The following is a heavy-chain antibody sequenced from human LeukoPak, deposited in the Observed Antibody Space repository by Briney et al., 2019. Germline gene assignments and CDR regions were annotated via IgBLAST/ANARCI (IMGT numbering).Heavy chain of an antibody. V-gene: IGHV3-21*01. D-gene: IGHD1-26*01. CDR3: ARSPYSASSFDY. CDR1: GFTFSNYE. CDR2: ISSSSSYI. J-gene: IGHJ4*02. Sequence: GGSLRLSCAASGFTFSNYEMSWVRQAPGKGLEWVSSISSSSSYIYYADSVKGRFTISRDNAKNSLYLQMNSLRAEDTAVYYCARSPYSASSFDYWGQGTLVTASS.